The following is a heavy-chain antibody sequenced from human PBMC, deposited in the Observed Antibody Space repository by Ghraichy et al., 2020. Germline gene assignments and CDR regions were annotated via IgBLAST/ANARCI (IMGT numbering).Heavy chain of an antibody. CDR1: GFTFSSYA. Sequence: GGSLRLSCAASGFTFSSYAMSWVRQAPGKGLEWVSAISGSGGSTYYADSVKGRFTISRDNSKNTLYLQMNSLRAEDTAVYYCAKAFYLSYYYDSSGYYSFDYSGQGALVTVSS. CDR3: AKAFYLSYYYDSSGYYSFDY. V-gene: IGHV3-23*01. D-gene: IGHD3-22*01. J-gene: IGHJ4*02. CDR2: ISGSGGST.